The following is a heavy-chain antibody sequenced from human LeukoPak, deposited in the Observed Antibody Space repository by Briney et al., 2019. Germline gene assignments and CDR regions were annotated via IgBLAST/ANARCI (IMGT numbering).Heavy chain of an antibody. J-gene: IGHJ4*02. CDR3: AKGRNEDGDAALNY. D-gene: IGHD4-17*01. V-gene: IGHV4-59*01. Sequence: SETLSLTCTVSGGSISSYYWSWIRQPPGKGLEWIGYIYDIGSTNYNPSLKSRVTMSVDTSKNHFSLRLSSVAAADTAVYYCAKGRNEDGDAALNYWGQGTLVTVSS. CDR1: GGSISSYY. CDR2: IYDIGST.